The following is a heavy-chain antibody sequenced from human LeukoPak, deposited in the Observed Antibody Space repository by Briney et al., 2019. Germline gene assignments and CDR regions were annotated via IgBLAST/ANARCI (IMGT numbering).Heavy chain of an antibody. CDR1: GGSISNYY. Sequence: SETLSLTCTVSGGSISNYYWSCIRQPAAKGLEYIGRMSSGGTTSYNPSLESRVTMSVDTSKNQFSLNLRSVTAADTAVYYCARTNLPATQGAFDIWGQGTMVTVSS. D-gene: IGHD2-2*01. J-gene: IGHJ3*02. CDR3: ARTNLPATQGAFDI. V-gene: IGHV4-4*07. CDR2: MSSGGTT.